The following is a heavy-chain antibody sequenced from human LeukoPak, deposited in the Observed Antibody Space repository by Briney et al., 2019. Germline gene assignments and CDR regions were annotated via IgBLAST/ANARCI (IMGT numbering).Heavy chain of an antibody. J-gene: IGHJ4*02. CDR2: IYKSGST. CDR1: GFTFRDYY. D-gene: IGHD2-15*01. V-gene: IGHV4-30-4*08. Sequence: LRLSCEASGFTFRDYYMSWIRQPPGKGLEWIGYIYKSGSTYYNPSLKSRIHISVDTPKDQFPLKLSSVTAADTAVYYCARRIGSCSGGICYGIDYWGQGTLVTVSS. CDR3: ARRIGSCSGGICYGIDY.